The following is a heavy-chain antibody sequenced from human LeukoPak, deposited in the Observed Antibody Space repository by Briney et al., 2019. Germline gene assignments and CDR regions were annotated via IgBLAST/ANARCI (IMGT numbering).Heavy chain of an antibody. V-gene: IGHV3-66*02. D-gene: IGHD2-21*01. CDR1: GFTVSSNY. CDR2: IYGGGST. J-gene: IGHJ4*02. Sequence: PGGSLRLSCAASGFTVSSNYMSWVRQAPGKGLEWVSVIYGGGSTYYADSVKGRFTISRDNSKNTLYLQMSSLRAEDTAVYYCARAEVIAIFDYWGQGTLVTVSS. CDR3: ARAEVIAIFDY.